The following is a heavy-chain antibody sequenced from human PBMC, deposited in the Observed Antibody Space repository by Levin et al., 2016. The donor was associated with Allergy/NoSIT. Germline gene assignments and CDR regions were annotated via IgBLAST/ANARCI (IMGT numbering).Heavy chain of an antibody. D-gene: IGHD1-26*01. CDR3: ARTKPHVIRGHAFDI. Sequence: WIRQPPGKGLEWVSYISSSGSTIYYADSVKGRFTISRDNAKNSLYLQMNSLRAEDTAVYYCARTKPHVIRGHAFDIWGQGTMVTVSS. V-gene: IGHV3-48*03. J-gene: IGHJ3*02. CDR2: ISSSGSTI.